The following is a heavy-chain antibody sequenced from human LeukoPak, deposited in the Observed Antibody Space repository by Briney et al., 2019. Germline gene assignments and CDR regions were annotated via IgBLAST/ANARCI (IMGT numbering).Heavy chain of an antibody. CDR2: IYYSGST. Sequence: PSETLSLTCTVSGGSISSNSYYWGWIRQPPGKGLEWIGSIYYSGSTYYNPSLKSRVTISVDTSKNQFSLKLSSVTAADTAVYYCARDSGYDSRGFDPWGQGTLVTVSS. CDR1: GGSISSNSYY. J-gene: IGHJ5*02. CDR3: ARDSGYDSRGFDP. V-gene: IGHV4-39*07. D-gene: IGHD5-12*01.